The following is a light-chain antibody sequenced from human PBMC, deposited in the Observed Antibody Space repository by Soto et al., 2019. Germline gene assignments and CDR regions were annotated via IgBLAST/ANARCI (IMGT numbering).Light chain of an antibody. CDR1: QSVRSSY. V-gene: IGKV3-20*01. J-gene: IGKJ3*01. CDR2: DAS. CDR3: QQYGSSPPIT. Sequence: EIVLTQSPGTLSLSPGEGATLSCRASQSVRSSYLTWYQQKPGQAPRLLIYDASSRATGIPDRFSGSGSGTDFTLTISRLEPEDFAVYYCQQYGSSPPITFGPGTKVDIK.